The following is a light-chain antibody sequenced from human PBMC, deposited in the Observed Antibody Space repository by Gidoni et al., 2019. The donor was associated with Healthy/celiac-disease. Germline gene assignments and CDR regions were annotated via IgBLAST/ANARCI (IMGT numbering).Light chain of an antibody. Sequence: DIQVTQSPSSLSASVGDRVTITCRASQSISSYLNWYQQKPGKAPKLLIYAASSLQSGVPSRFSGSGSGTDFTITISSLQPEDFATYYCQQSYSTPTFXXXTKVESK. CDR1: QSISSY. J-gene: IGKJ1*01. CDR3: QQSYSTPT. V-gene: IGKV1-39*01. CDR2: AAS.